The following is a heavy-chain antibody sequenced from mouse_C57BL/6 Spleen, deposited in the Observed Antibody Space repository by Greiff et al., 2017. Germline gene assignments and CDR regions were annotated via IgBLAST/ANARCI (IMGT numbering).Heavy chain of an antibody. V-gene: IGHV2-2*01. D-gene: IGHD2-1*01. CDR1: GFSLTSYG. CDR3: ATYGNYAWFAY. J-gene: IGHJ3*01. CDR2: IWSGGST. Sequence: VQLQQSGPGLVQPSQSLSITCTVSGFSLTSYGVHWVRQSPGKGLEWLGVIWSGGSTDYTAAFISRLSISKDNSKGQVFFKMNSLQADDTAIYYCATYGNYAWFAYWGQGTLVTVSA.